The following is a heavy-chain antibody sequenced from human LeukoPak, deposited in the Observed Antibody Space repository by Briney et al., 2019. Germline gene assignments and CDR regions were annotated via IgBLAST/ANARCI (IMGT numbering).Heavy chain of an antibody. V-gene: IGHV4-39*01. CDR1: GGSISSSSYY. CDR3: ARPMGLLDAFDI. CDR2: IYYSGSA. J-gene: IGHJ3*02. Sequence: SETLSLTCTLSGGSISSSSYYWGWIRQSPGKGLEWIGSIYYSGSAHYNPSLKSRVTMSVDTSKNQFSLRLSSVTAAGTAVYYCARPMGLLDAFDIWGQGTLVTVSS. D-gene: IGHD2-21*01.